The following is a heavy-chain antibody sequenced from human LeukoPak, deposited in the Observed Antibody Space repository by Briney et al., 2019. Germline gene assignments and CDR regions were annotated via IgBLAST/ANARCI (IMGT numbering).Heavy chain of an antibody. D-gene: IGHD2-15*01. V-gene: IGHV3-33*01. J-gene: IGHJ4*02. CDR1: GFTFSSYG. CDR2: IWYDGSNK. CDR3: ARVNCSGGSCYHDY. Sequence: GGSLRLSCAASGFTFSSYGMHWVRQAPGKGLEWVAVIWYDGSNKYYADSVKGRFTISRDNSMNTLYLQMNSLRAEDTAVYCCARVNCSGGSCYHDYWGQGTLVTVSS.